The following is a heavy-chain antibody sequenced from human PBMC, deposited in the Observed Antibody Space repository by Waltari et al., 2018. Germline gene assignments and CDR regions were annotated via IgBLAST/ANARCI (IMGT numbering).Heavy chain of an antibody. Sequence: EVQLVEYGGGLVQPGGSLRLSCAASGFPFSSYWMHWVRQPPGRGLVWVSRTNSDGSSTSYADCVKGRFTISRDNAKSTVYLQMNSLRAEDTAVYYCARINRLRNWYFDLWGRGTLVTVSS. CDR2: TNSDGSST. V-gene: IGHV3-74*01. CDR3: ARINRLRNWYFDL. D-gene: IGHD2-21*01. CDR1: GFPFSSYW. J-gene: IGHJ2*01.